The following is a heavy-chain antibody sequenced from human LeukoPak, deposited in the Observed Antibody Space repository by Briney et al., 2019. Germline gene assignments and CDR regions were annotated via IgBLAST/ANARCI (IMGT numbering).Heavy chain of an antibody. CDR3: ARGRFLEWLFLDY. J-gene: IGHJ4*02. CDR2: IIPIFGTA. CDR1: GGTFSSYA. Sequence: SVKVSCKASGGTFSSYAISWVRQAPGQGLEWMGRIIPIFGTANYAQKSQGRVTITTDESTSTAYMELSSLRSEDTAVYYCARGRFLEWLFLDYWGQGTLVTVSS. V-gene: IGHV1-69*05. D-gene: IGHD3-3*01.